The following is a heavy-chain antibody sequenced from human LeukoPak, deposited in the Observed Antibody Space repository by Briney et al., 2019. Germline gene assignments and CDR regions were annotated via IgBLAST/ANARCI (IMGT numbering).Heavy chain of an antibody. Sequence: ASVKVSFKASGYAFTTYDINWVRQAPGQGRGWMAWINPGNGATGYAQTFQDRITVTSDTSTDTVYMELASLTSNDTATYYCARSPQDHGGNCFNHWGLGSLVTVSS. CDR3: ARSPQDHGGNCFNH. CDR2: INPGNGAT. D-gene: IGHD4-23*01. V-gene: IGHV1-8*01. J-gene: IGHJ4*02. CDR1: GYAFTTYD.